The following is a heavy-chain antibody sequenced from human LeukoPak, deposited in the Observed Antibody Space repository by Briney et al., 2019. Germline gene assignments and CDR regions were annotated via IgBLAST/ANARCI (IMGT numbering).Heavy chain of an antibody. CDR2: INHSGST. D-gene: IGHD4-23*01. CDR1: SYSISSGYY. V-gene: IGHV4-38-2*01. CDR3: ATRRTYGGTPRPFDY. Sequence: SETLSLTCVVSSYSISSGYYWGWIRQPPGKGLEWIGEINHSGSTNYNPSLKSRVTISVDTSKNQFSLKLSFVTAADTAVYYCATRRTYGGTPRPFDYWGQGTLVTVSS. J-gene: IGHJ4*02.